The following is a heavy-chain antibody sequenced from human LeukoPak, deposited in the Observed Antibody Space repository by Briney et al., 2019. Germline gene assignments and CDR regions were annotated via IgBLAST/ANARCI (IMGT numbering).Heavy chain of an antibody. CDR3: AKDMGNCSGGSCSSSAFDY. D-gene: IGHD2-15*01. V-gene: IGHV3-9*01. Sequence: GRSLRLSCAASGFTFDDYAMHWVRQAPGKGLEWVSGISRNSGSRDYADSVKGRFTISRDNAKNSLYLQMNSLRTEDTALYYCAKDMGNCSGGSCSSSAFDYWGQGTLVTVSS. CDR1: GFTFDDYA. J-gene: IGHJ4*02. CDR2: ISRNSGSR.